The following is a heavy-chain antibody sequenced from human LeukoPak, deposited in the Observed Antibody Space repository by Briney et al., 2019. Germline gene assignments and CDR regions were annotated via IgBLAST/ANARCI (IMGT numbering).Heavy chain of an antibody. CDR1: GYGFSCYW. CDR3: ARRPAGRAGFDF. Sequence: PGESLKICCHGSGYGFSCYWIGWVRQMPGKGLEWMGVIFPHDSATTYNPSFQGQISFSADRSINTVYLQWHSLKASDTAIYYCARRPAGRAGFDFWGQGTLVIVSA. D-gene: IGHD6-13*01. J-gene: IGHJ3*01. CDR2: IFPHDSAT. V-gene: IGHV5-51*01.